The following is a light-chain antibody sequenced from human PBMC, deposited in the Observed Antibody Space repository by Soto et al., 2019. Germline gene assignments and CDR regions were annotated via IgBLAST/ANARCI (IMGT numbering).Light chain of an antibody. J-gene: IGLJ1*01. V-gene: IGLV2-14*01. CDR1: SSDVGAYNY. Sequence: QSVLTQPASVSGSPGQSITISCTGTSSDVGAYNYVSWYQQHPGKAPRLMIYEVSNRPSGVSNRFSGSKSGNTASLTISGLQAEDEADYYCSSYTTYSTLYGSGPGTKVSVL. CDR3: SSYTTYSTLYG. CDR2: EVS.